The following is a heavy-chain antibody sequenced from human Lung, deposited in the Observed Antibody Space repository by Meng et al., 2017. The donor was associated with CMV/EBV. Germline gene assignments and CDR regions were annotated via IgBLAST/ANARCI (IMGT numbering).Heavy chain of an antibody. J-gene: IGHJ3*02. CDR1: GFILSDHY. Sequence: LSLTCAGSGFILSDHYIDWVRQAPGKGLEWIGRAANKANRYTTEYAASVKGRFTFSRYDSENSLYLQMNSLKSEDTAVYYCTRGHSGIDIYAFDIWGQGTLVTVS. V-gene: IGHV3-72*01. CDR3: TRGHSGIDIYAFDI. D-gene: IGHD1-26*01. CDR2: AANKANRYTT.